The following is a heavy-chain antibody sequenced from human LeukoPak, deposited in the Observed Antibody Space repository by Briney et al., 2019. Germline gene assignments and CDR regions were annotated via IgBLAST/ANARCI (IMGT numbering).Heavy chain of an antibody. D-gene: IGHD3-22*01. V-gene: IGHV3-23*01. CDR3: AKETDYYDSSGYTDY. CDR1: GFTFSSYA. Sequence: HPGGSLRLSCAASGFTFSSYATSWVRQAPGKGLEWVSAISGSGGSTYYADSVKGRFTISRDNSKNTLYLQMNSLRAEDTAVYYCAKETDYYDSSGYTDYWGQGTLVTVSS. J-gene: IGHJ4*02. CDR2: ISGSGGST.